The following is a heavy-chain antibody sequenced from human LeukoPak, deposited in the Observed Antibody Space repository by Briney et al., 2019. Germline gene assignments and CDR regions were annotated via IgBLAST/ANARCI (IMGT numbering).Heavy chain of an antibody. CDR2: IYTSGST. J-gene: IGHJ6*03. D-gene: IGHD2-2*01. CDR1: GGSISSYY. V-gene: IGHV4-4*07. CDR3: ARELMGSIVAVPAATYYYYHMDV. Sequence: SETLSLTCTVSGGSISSYYWSWIRQPAGKGLEWIGRIYTSGSTNYNPSLKSRVTMSVDTSKNQFSLKLSSVTAADTAVYYCARELMGSIVAVPAATYYYYHMDVWGKGTTVTVSS.